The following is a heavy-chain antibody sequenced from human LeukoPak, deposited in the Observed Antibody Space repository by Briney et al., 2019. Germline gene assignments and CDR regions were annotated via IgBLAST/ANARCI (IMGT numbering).Heavy chain of an antibody. J-gene: IGHJ4*02. D-gene: IGHD4-23*01. Sequence: GGSLRLSCAASGFTFSNARMSWVRQAPGKGLEWVGRIKSKTEGGTTDYAAPVKGRFTISRDDSENTVCLQMNSLKTEDTAVYYRTTDLVTRRYSTHWGQGTLVTVSS. CDR2: IKSKTEGGTT. CDR3: TTDLVTRRYSTH. V-gene: IGHV3-15*01. CDR1: GFTFSNAR.